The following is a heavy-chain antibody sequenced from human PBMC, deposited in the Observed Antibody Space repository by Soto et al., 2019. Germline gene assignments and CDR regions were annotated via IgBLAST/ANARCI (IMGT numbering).Heavy chain of an antibody. D-gene: IGHD3-3*01. CDR1: GGTFSSYA. V-gene: IGHV1-69*06. CDR2: IIPIFGTA. Sequence: SVKVSCKASGGTFSSYAISWVRQAPGQGLEWMGGIIPIFGTANYAQKFQGRVTITADKSTSTAYMELSSLRSEDTAVYYCATRXTIFGVVIPGRHDAFDIWGQGTMVTVSS. J-gene: IGHJ3*02. CDR3: ATRXTIFGVVIPGRHDAFDI.